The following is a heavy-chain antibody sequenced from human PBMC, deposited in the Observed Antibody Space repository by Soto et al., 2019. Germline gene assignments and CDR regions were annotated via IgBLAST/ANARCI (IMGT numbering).Heavy chain of an antibody. J-gene: IGHJ6*02. Sequence: GGSLRLSCASSGFTFSNAWMNWVRQAPGKGLEWVGRIKSKTDGGTTDYAAPVKGRFTISRDDSKNTLYLQMNSLKTEDTAVYYCTTTGIQLWFEEEGVNYYYYGMDVWGQGTTVTVSS. D-gene: IGHD5-18*01. CDR3: TTTGIQLWFEEEGVNYYYYGMDV. CDR2: IKSKTDGGTT. V-gene: IGHV3-15*07. CDR1: GFTFSNAW.